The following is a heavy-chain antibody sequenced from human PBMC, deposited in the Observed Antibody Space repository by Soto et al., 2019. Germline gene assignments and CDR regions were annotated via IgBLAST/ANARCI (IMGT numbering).Heavy chain of an antibody. CDR3: ARRGGDYVDYDIYLRCYYYGMDV. Sequence: QVQLVQSGAEVKKPGSSVKVSCKASGGTFSSYAISWVRQAPGQGLEWMGGIIPIFGTANYAQQFQGRVTITADESASTADVDLSSLGADDKAVHYGARRGGDYVDYDIYLRCYYYGMDVWGQGTPVTVSS. V-gene: IGHV1-69*12. D-gene: IGHD4-17*01. J-gene: IGHJ6*02. CDR2: IIPIFGTA. CDR1: GGTFSSYA.